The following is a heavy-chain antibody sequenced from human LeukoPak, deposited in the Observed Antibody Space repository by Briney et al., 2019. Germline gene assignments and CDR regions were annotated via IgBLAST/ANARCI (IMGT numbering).Heavy chain of an antibody. Sequence: ASVKVSCKVSGYTLTELSMHWVRQAPGKGLEWMGGFDPEDGETIYAQKFQGRVTMTEDTSTDTAYMELSSPRSEDTAVYYCATSGSYTYQFDYWGQGTLVTVSS. V-gene: IGHV1-24*01. CDR3: ATSGSYTYQFDY. CDR1: GYTLTELS. D-gene: IGHD1-26*01. CDR2: FDPEDGET. J-gene: IGHJ4*02.